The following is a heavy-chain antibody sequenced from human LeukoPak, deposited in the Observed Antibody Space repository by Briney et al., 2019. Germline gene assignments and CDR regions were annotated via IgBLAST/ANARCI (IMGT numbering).Heavy chain of an antibody. Sequence: GGSLRLSCAASGFTFSSYGMHWVRQAPGKGLEWVADIWYDGSNKYYADSVKGRFTISRDNSKNTLYLQMNRLRAEDTAVYYCAREISHYGSGSYYEDFDYWGQGTLVTVSS. CDR2: IWYDGSNK. CDR1: GFTFSSYG. D-gene: IGHD3-10*01. CDR3: AREISHYGSGSYYEDFDY. J-gene: IGHJ4*02. V-gene: IGHV3-33*01.